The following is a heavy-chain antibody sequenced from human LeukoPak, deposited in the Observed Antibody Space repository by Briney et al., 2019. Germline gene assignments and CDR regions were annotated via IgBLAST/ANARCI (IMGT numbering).Heavy chain of an antibody. J-gene: IGHJ4*02. Sequence: SVKVSCKASGGTFSSYAISWVRQAPGQGLEWMGGIIPIFGTANYAQEFQGRVTITADKSTSTAYMELSSLRSEDTAVYYCARAHQRLGTFDYWGQGTLVTVSS. D-gene: IGHD6-25*01. V-gene: IGHV1-69*06. CDR2: IIPIFGTA. CDR1: GGTFSSYA. CDR3: ARAHQRLGTFDY.